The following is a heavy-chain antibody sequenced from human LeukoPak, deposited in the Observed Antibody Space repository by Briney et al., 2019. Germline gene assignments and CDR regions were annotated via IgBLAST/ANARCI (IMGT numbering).Heavy chain of an antibody. D-gene: IGHD5-18*01. J-gene: IGHJ4*02. CDR2: ISHSRSGST. CDR3: ASIQLWPYYFDY. V-gene: IGHV4-4*02. Sequence: PSGTLSLTCAVSGGSVSRSNWWSWVRQPPGKGLEWIGEISHSRSGSTNYNLSLKSRVTISVDESRNQFSLKLTSVTAADTAVYYCASIQLWPYYFDYWGQGTLVTVSS. CDR1: GGSVSRSNW.